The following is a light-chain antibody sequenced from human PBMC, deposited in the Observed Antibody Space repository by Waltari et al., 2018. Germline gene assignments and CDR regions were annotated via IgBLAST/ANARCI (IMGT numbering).Light chain of an antibody. J-gene: IGKJ4*01. CDR3: QQYNSYSLLS. CDR1: QSISKW. V-gene: IGKV1-5*03. CDR2: MAS. Sequence: CRASQSISKWLAWYQQKPGKAPELLIYMASTLESVVPSRFSGSGSGTEFTLTISSLQPDDFATYYCQQYNSYSLLSFGGGTKVEIK.